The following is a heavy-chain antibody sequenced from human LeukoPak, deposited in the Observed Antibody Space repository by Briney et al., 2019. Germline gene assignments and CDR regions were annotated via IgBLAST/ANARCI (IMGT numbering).Heavy chain of an antibody. Sequence: GGSLRLSCAASGFTFSNYGMHWVRQAPGKGLEWVANIKEDGSEEYYVDSVKGRFTISGDNAKNSLYLQMNSLRAEDTAVYYCARPRYCSSISCYFHAFDVWGQGTMVTVSS. J-gene: IGHJ3*01. D-gene: IGHD2-2*01. CDR2: IKEDGSEE. V-gene: IGHV3-7*01. CDR3: ARPRYCSSISCYFHAFDV. CDR1: GFTFSNYG.